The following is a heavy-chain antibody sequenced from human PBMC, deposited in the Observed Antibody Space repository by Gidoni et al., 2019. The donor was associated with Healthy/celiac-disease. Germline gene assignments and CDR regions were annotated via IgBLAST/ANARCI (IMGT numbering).Heavy chain of an antibody. D-gene: IGHD5-18*01. CDR2: ISGSGGST. J-gene: IGHJ4*02. V-gene: IGHV3-23*01. Sequence: EVQLLEYGGGLVQPGGSLRLSCAASGFTFSSYDMSWVRQAPGKGLEWVSAISGSGGSTYYADSVKGRFTISRDNSKNTLYLQMNSLRAEDTAVYYCAKDRTRGARIQLWLGFFDYWGQGTLVTVSS. CDR1: GFTFSSYD. CDR3: AKDRTRGARIQLWLGFFDY.